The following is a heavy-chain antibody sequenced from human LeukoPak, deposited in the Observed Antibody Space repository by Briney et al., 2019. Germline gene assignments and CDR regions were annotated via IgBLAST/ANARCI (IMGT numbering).Heavy chain of an antibody. CDR1: GGSISSYY. V-gene: IGHV4-59*08. D-gene: IGHD6-6*01. CDR3: ARHGAGAARPLDY. J-gene: IGHJ4*02. CDR2: IYYSGST. Sequence: SETLSLTCTVSGGSISSYYWSWIRQPPGKGLEWIGYIYYSGSTNCNPSLKSRVTISVDTSKNQFSLKLSSVTAADTAVYYCARHGAGAARPLDYWGQGTLVTVSS.